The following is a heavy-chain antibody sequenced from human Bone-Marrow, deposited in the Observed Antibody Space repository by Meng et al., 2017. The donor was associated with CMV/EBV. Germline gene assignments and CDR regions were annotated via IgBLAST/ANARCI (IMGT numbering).Heavy chain of an antibody. CDR2: IIPILGIA. J-gene: IGHJ6*02. V-gene: IGHV1-69*04. D-gene: IGHD3-10*01. Sequence: SVKVSCKASGFTFSDYYMHWIRQAPGQGLEWMGRIIPILGIANYAQKFQGRVTITADKSTSTAYMELSSLRSEDTAVYYCARVRYYGSGSYYKVPLYYGMDVWGQGTTVTVSS. CDR3: ARVRYYGSGSYYKVPLYYGMDV. CDR1: GFTFSDYY.